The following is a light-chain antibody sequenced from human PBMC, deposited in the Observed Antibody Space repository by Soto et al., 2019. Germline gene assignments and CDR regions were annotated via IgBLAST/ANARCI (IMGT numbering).Light chain of an antibody. Sequence: EVEMTQSPATLSVSPGEGATLSCRASQSVNSNLAWYQQRPGQAPRLLIYGASTRATGIPARFSGSGSGTEFTLTISSLQSEDLAIYYCLQHSDYPFTFGQGTRLEI. J-gene: IGKJ2*01. CDR3: LQHSDYPFT. CDR1: QSVNSN. V-gene: IGKV3-15*01. CDR2: GAS.